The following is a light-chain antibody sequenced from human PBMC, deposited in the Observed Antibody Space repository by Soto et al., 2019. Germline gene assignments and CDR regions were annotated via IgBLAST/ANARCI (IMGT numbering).Light chain of an antibody. CDR2: GAS. J-gene: IGKJ1*01. CDR3: QQENNWPLT. CDR1: QCFXRN. V-gene: IGKV3-15*01. Sequence: IELTQSTPSLSASAGESVTLTCRDSQCFXRNFAWCQQQPGQAPRILXYGASTRATGIPARLSGSGSGTEFTPTISSMQSDDFAAYYCQQENNWPLTFGQGTKLEIK.